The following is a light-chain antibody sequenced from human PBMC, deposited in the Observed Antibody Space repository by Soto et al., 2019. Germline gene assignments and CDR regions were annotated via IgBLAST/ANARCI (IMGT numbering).Light chain of an antibody. J-gene: IGLJ1*01. Sequence: QSALTQPASVSGSPGQSITISCTGTSTDVGRYNYVSWYQQHPGKANKLMVYDVSNRPSWVSNRFSGSKSGITASLTISGLQAEDEADYYCTSYTSDSTYVFGTGTKVTVL. V-gene: IGLV2-14*01. CDR3: TSYTSDSTYV. CDR2: DVS. CDR1: STDVGRYNY.